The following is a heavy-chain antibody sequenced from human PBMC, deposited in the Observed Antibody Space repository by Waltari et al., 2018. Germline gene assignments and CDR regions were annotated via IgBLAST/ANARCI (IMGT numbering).Heavy chain of an antibody. J-gene: IGHJ4*02. CDR3: ARQSDPEGSMVATRGPLDY. D-gene: IGHD2-21*02. CDR1: GGSLSGYH. Sequence: QVQLQQWGAGLLKPSETMSLTCAVYGGSLSGYHWSWIPQPPGQGLEWIGEINHSGSTNYNPSLKSRVTISVDTSKNQFSLKLSSVTAADTAVYYCARQSDPEGSMVATRGPLDYWGQGTLVTISS. CDR2: INHSGST. V-gene: IGHV4-34*01.